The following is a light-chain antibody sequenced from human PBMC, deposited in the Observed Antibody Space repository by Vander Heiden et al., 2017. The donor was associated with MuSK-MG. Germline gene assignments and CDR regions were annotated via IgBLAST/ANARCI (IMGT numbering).Light chain of an antibody. CDR2: SNN. CDR1: SSTIGSKT. Sequence: QSVLTQPPSASGTPGQRVTISCSGRSSTIGSKTVNGYQQIPGTAPKLLIYSNNQRPSGVPDRVSGSKSGTSASLAISGLQSEDEADYYCAAGEESLNGVVFGGGTKLTVL. CDR3: AAGEESLNGVV. V-gene: IGLV1-44*01. J-gene: IGLJ2*01.